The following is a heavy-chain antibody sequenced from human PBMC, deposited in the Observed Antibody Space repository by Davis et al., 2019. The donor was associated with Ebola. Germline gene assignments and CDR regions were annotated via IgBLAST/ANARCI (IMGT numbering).Heavy chain of an antibody. V-gene: IGHV3-30*02. D-gene: IGHD4-23*01. CDR3: ARGPSTGNSFTY. J-gene: IGHJ4*02. CDR2: VRSHGSDD. CDR1: GFTFNIFD. Sequence: GESLKISCAASGFTFNIFDMHWIRQAPGRGLEWVAFVRSHGSDDHYAASVKGRFTISRDNDKNSLSLQMNGLRAEDTAVYYCARGPSTGNSFTYWGQGTLVTVSS.